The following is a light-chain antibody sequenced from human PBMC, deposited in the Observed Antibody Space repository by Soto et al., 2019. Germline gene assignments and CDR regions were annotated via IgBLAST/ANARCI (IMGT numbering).Light chain of an antibody. V-gene: IGKV3-15*01. Sequence: EIVMTQSPATLSVSPGERATLSCRASQSVSSNLAWYQQKPGQAPRLLIYGASTRATGIPARFSGSGSGTDFTLTISRLQSEDFAVYYCQQYSNWPLTFGGGTKVEIQ. J-gene: IGKJ4*01. CDR3: QQYSNWPLT. CDR2: GAS. CDR1: QSVSSN.